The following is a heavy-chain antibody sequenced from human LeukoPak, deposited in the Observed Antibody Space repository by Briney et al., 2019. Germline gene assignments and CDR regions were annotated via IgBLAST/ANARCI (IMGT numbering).Heavy chain of an antibody. CDR2: IYHSGST. V-gene: IGHV4-38-2*02. CDR1: GYSISSGYY. CDR3: AREHIVVVTANNWFDP. Sequence: SETLSLTCTVSGYSISSGYYWGWIRPPPGKGLEWIGSIYHSGSTYYNPSLKSRVTISVDTSKNQFSLKLSSVTAADTAVYYCAREHIVVVTANNWFDPWGQGTLVTVSS. D-gene: IGHD2-21*02. J-gene: IGHJ5*02.